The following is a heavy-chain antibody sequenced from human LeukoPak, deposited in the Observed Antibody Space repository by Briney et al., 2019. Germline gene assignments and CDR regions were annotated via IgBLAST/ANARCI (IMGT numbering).Heavy chain of an antibody. J-gene: IGHJ4*02. CDR3: AATWSGRDGYNFGY. CDR2: IYYSGST. Sequence: SETLSLTCTVSGGSISSSSYYWGWIRQPPGKGLEWIGSIYYSGSTYYNPSLKSRVTISVDTSKNQFSLKLSSVTAADTAVYYCAATWSGRDGYNFGYWGQGTLVTVSS. V-gene: IGHV4-39*07. CDR1: GGSISSSSYY. D-gene: IGHD5-24*01.